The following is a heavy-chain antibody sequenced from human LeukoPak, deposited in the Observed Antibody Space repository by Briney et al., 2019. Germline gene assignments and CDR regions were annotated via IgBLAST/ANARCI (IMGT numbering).Heavy chain of an antibody. D-gene: IGHD5-24*01. CDR3: ARDLGRDGYNFGRYAFDI. CDR2: ISYGGSNK. V-gene: IGHV3-30-3*01. J-gene: IGHJ3*02. Sequence: GGSLRLSCAASGFTFSSYAMHWVSQAPGKGLEWVAVISYGGSNKYYADSVKGRFTISRGNPKNTLCLQMNSLRAEDTAVYYCARDLGRDGYNFGRYAFDIWGQGTMVTVSS. CDR1: GFTFSSYA.